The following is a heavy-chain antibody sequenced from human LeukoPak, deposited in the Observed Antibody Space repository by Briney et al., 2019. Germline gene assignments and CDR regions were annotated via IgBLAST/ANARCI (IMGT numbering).Heavy chain of an antibody. J-gene: IGHJ4*02. CDR1: GFTFDDCA. CDR2: ISWNSGSI. D-gene: IGHD6-13*01. CDR3: AKDIGAAAAEHGYFDY. V-gene: IGHV3-9*01. Sequence: GGSLRLSCAASGFTFDDCAMHWVRQAPGKGLEWASGISWNSGSIGYTDSVKGRFTISRDNAKNSLYLQMNSLRAEDTALYYCAKDIGAAAAEHGYFDYWGQGTLVTVSS.